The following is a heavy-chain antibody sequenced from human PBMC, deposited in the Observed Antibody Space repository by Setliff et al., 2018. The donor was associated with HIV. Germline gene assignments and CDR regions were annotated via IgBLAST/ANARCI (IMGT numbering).Heavy chain of an antibody. CDR2: ISSSGGYI. D-gene: IGHD6-13*01. CDR1: GFTFSSYT. CDR3: ARNPRPIAAAVFALDY. J-gene: IGHJ4*02. Sequence: GGSLRLSCAASGFTFSSYTMNWVRQAPGKGLEWVSSISSSGGYIFYADSVKGRFTISRDNAKNSIYLQMNSLRAEDTAVYYCARNPRPIAAAVFALDYWGQGTMVTVSS. V-gene: IGHV3-21*06.